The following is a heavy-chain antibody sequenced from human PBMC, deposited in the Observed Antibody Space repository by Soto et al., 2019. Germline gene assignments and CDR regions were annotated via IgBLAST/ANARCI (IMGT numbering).Heavy chain of an antibody. CDR2: ISGSGGST. J-gene: IGHJ4*02. Sequence: EVQLLESGGGLVQPGGSLRLSCAASGFTFSSYAMSWVRQAPGKGLEWVSAISGSGGSTYYADSVKGRFTISRDNSKNTLYLQMDSLRAEDTAVYYCAKKGLRFLEWLSMNVGCYFDYWGQGTLVTVSS. V-gene: IGHV3-23*01. D-gene: IGHD3-3*01. CDR1: GFTFSSYA. CDR3: AKKGLRFLEWLSMNVGCYFDY.